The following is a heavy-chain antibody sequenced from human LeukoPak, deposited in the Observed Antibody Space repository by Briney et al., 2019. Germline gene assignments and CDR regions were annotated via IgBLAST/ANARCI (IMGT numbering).Heavy chain of an antibody. CDR3: ARVKVTGYYYYYMDV. CDR1: GGSISSSSYY. J-gene: IGHJ6*03. Sequence: PSETLSLTCTVSGGSISSSSYYWGWIRQAPGKGLEWIGSICYSGSTYYNPSLKSRVTISVDTSKNQFSLKLSSVTAADTAVYYCARVKVTGYYYYYMDVWGKGTTVTVSS. V-gene: IGHV4-39*07. D-gene: IGHD4-11*01. CDR2: ICYSGST.